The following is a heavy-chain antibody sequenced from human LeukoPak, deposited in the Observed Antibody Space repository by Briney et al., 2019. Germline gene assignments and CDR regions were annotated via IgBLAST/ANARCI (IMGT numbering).Heavy chain of an antibody. CDR1: GFTFSSYE. D-gene: IGHD3-10*01. CDR2: ISSSGSTR. Sequence: GGSLRLSCAASGFTFSSYEMNWVRQAPGKGLEWVSYISSSGSTRYYADSVKGRFTISRDNAKNSLYLQMNSLRAEDTAVYYCAREFVSGSGSYLFDYWGQGTLVTVSS. J-gene: IGHJ4*02. V-gene: IGHV3-48*03. CDR3: AREFVSGSGSYLFDY.